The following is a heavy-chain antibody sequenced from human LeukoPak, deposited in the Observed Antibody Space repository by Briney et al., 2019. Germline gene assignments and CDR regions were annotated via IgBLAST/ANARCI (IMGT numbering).Heavy chain of an antibody. D-gene: IGHD3-16*01. J-gene: IGHJ6*02. CDR1: GFTFTTYA. V-gene: IGHV3-23*01. Sequence: GGSLRLSCVASGFTFTTYAMNWVRQAPGKGLEWVSGISGSGGNTFNVDSVKGRLTTSRDNSKNTLYLQMNSLRAEDTAVYYCARDLRDALGYYYGMDVWGQGTTVTVSS. CDR3: ARDLRDALGYYYGMDV. CDR2: ISGSGGNT.